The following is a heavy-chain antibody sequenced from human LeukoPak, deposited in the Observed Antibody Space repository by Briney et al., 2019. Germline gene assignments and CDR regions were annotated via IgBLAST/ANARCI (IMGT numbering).Heavy chain of an antibody. CDR1: GGSISSGDYY. CDR3: ARGDYDFWRSLGY. J-gene: IGHJ4*02. V-gene: IGHV4-30-4*08. CDR2: IYYSGST. D-gene: IGHD3-3*01. Sequence: PSQSLSLTCTVSGGSISSGDYYWSWIRQPPGKGLEWIGYIYYSGSTYYNPSLKSRVTISVDTSKNQFSLKLSSVTAADTAVYYCARGDYDFWRSLGYWGQGTLVTVSS.